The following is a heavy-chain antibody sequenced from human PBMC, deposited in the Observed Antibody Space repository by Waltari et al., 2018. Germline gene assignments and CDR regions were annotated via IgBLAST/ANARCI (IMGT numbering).Heavy chain of an antibody. V-gene: IGHV1-2*06. Sequence: QVQLVQSGAEGKKSGASVKVSCKAPGYTFTDCFIHWVRQAPGQGLEWMGRIKPNIGDTSYAQRFQGRVTMTGDTSITTAYMELTGLRSDDTAIYYCARSGGGTTTFGVAEWGQGSLVTVSS. D-gene: IGHD3-3*01. CDR1: GYTFTDCF. CDR3: ARSGGGTTTFGVAE. CDR2: IKPNIGDT. J-gene: IGHJ4*02.